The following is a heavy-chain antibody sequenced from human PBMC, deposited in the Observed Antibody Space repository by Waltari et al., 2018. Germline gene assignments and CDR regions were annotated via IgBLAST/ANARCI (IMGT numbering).Heavy chain of an antibody. Sequence: EVQLLESGGGLVQPGGSLRLSCAASGFTFSNYAMNWVRQAPGKGLEWVSAISVGGANTYYADSMKGRFTISRDNSKNTVYLQINSLRVDDTAVYYCARDPRSGQWALYNFDYWGQGTLLTVSS. CDR3: ARDPRSGQWALYNFDY. V-gene: IGHV3-23*01. D-gene: IGHD3-3*01. CDR1: GFTFSNYA. CDR2: ISVGGANT. J-gene: IGHJ4*02.